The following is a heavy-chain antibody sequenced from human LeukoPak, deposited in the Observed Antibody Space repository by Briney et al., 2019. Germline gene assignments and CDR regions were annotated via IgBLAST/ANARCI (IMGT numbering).Heavy chain of an antibody. V-gene: IGHV3-48*01. J-gene: IGHJ4*02. CDR1: GFTFSSYS. Sequence: GGSLRLSCAASGFTFSSYSMNWVRQAPGKGLEGVSYISSSSSTIYYADSGKGRFTISRDNAKNSLYLQMNSLRAEDTAVYYCARGQQLVPFDYWGQGTLVTVSS. D-gene: IGHD6-13*01. CDR3: ARGQQLVPFDY. CDR2: ISSSSSTI.